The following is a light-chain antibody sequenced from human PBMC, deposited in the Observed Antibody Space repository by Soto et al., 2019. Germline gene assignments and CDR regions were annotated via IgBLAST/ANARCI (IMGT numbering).Light chain of an antibody. V-gene: IGKV3-11*01. CDR1: QSVSSY. CDR2: DAS. J-gene: IGKJ3*01. CDR3: KQRSNWPGT. Sequence: EIVLTQSPATLSLSPGERTTLSCRASQSVSSYLAWYQQKPGQAPRLLIYDASNRATGIQARFSGSGSGTDFTLTIRSLEPEDFAVYYCKQRSNWPGTFGPGTKVDIK.